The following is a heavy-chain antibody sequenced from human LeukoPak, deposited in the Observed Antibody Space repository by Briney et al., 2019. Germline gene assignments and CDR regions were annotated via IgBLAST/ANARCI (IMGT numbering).Heavy chain of an antibody. CDR2: IHHSGNT. V-gene: IGHV4-38-2*02. CDR3: ARLIDGDYANTHFDY. D-gene: IGHD4-17*01. Sequence: PSETLSLTCSVSGYFISTDYYWAWIRQPPGKGLEWIGSIHHSGNTHYNLSLKSRVTISVDTSKNQFSLKVTSVTAADTAMYYCARLIDGDYANTHFDYWGQGTRVTVSS. CDR1: GYFISTDYY. J-gene: IGHJ4*02.